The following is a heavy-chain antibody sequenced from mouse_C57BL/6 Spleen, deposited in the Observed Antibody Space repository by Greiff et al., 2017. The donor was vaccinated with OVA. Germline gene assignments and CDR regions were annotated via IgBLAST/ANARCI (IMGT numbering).Heavy chain of an antibody. CDR1: GFTFNTYA. CDR3: VRNYGSSYPLYYYAMDY. CDR2: IRSKSSNYAT. Sequence: EVQGVESGGGLVQPKGSLKLSCAASGFTFNTYAMHWVRQAPGKGLEWVARIRSKSSNYATYYADSVKDRFTISRDDSQSMLYLQMNSLKTEDTAMYYCVRNYGSSYPLYYYAMDYWGQGTSVTVSS. V-gene: IGHV10-3*01. J-gene: IGHJ4*01. D-gene: IGHD1-1*01.